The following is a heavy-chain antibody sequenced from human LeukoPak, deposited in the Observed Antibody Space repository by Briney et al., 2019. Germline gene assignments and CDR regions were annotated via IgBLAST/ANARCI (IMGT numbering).Heavy chain of an antibody. CDR1: GYTFTSYD. Sequence: GASVKVSCKASGYTFTSYDINWVRQAPGQGLEWMGWMNPNSGNKVYAQKFQGRVTITRNTSISTAYMELSSLRAEDTAVYYCARGLRGPRYDFCSGYYPNYYYYYMDVWGKGTTVTVSS. D-gene: IGHD3-3*01. CDR3: ARGLRGPRYDFCSGYYPNYYYYYMDV. CDR2: MNPNSGNK. J-gene: IGHJ6*03. V-gene: IGHV1-8*03.